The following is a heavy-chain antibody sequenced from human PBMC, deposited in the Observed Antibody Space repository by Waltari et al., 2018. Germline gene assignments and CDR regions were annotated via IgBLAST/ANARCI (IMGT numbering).Heavy chain of an antibody. V-gene: IGHV3-21*01. CDR3: ASNLIAAAGFVGY. Sequence: EVQLVESGGGLVKPGGSLRLSCAASGFTFSSYSMNWVRQAPGKGLEWVSSISRSSSYIYYADSVKCRFTISRDNAKNSLYLQMNSLRAEDTAVYYCASNLIAAAGFVGYWGQGTLVTVSS. J-gene: IGHJ4*02. CDR1: GFTFSSYS. D-gene: IGHD6-13*01. CDR2: ISRSSSYI.